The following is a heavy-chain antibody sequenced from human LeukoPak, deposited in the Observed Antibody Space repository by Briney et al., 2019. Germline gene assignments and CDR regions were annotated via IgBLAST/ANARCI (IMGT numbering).Heavy chain of an antibody. Sequence: KSSETLSLTCTVSGYSISSGYYWGWIRQPPGKGLEWIGSIYHSGSTYYNPSLKSRVTISVDTSKNQFSLKLSSVTAADTAVYYCASARGYYYDSSGYYYPYYYYYMDVWGKGTTVTVSS. J-gene: IGHJ6*03. CDR1: GYSISSGYY. CDR3: ASARGYYYDSSGYYYPYYYYYMDV. CDR2: IYHSGST. V-gene: IGHV4-38-2*02. D-gene: IGHD3-22*01.